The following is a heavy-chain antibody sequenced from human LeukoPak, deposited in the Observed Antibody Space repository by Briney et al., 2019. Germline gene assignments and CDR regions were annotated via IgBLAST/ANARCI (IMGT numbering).Heavy chain of an antibody. J-gene: IGHJ4*02. CDR1: GGSISSSSYY. Sequence: SETLSLTCTVSGGSISSSSYYWGWIRQPPGKGLEWIGSIYYSGSTYCNPSLKSRVTISVDTSKNQFSLKLSSVTAADTAVYYCARGEAYYFDYLGQGTLVTVSS. V-gene: IGHV4-39*07. CDR2: IYYSGST. CDR3: ARGEAYYFDY.